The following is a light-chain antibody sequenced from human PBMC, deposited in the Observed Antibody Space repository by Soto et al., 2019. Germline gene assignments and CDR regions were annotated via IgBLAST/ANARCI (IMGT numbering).Light chain of an antibody. J-gene: IGKJ1*01. Sequence: EVLLTQSPGTLSSSPGERATLSCRASQSVSGSYLAWYQQKPGQAPRLLIYGASSRATGIPDRFSGSGSGTDFTLTVSRLEPEDFAVYYCQQYGSSPRTFGQGTKVDIK. CDR3: QQYGSSPRT. CDR1: QSVSGSY. CDR2: GAS. V-gene: IGKV3-20*01.